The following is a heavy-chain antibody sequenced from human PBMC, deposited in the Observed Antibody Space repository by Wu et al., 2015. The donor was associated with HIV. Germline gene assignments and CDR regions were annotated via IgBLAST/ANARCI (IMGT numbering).Heavy chain of an antibody. CDR3: AREVGAMLANWFDP. V-gene: IGHV1-69*11. Sequence: VQLVQSGGEVKKPGASVRVACKASGYIFSDYGINWVRQAPGQGLECMGKITPVLGSTVYTQKFQDRVTITADDSTSTSYMELSGLTSEDTAVYYCAREVGAMLANWFDPGAREPKSLSRQ. CDR2: ITPVLGST. CDR1: GYIFSDYG. J-gene: IGHJ5*02. D-gene: IGHD3-10*01.